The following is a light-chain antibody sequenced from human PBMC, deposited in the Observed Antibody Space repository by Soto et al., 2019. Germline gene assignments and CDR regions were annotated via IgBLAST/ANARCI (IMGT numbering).Light chain of an antibody. CDR3: QQYGSSPYT. CDR1: QSISNSY. CDR2: GAS. J-gene: IGKJ2*01. V-gene: IGKV3-20*01. Sequence: EIVLTQSPGTLSLSPGERATLSCRASQSISNSYLAWYQQKPGQAPRLLIYGASSRATGIPDRFSGSGFGTDFTLTISRLEPEDFAVYYCQQYGSSPYTFGQGTKVDIK.